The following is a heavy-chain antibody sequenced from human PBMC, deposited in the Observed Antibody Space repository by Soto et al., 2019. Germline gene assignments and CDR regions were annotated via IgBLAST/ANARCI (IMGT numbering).Heavy chain of an antibody. Sequence: QVQLVQSGAEVKKPGASVKVSCKASGYTFTNYGINWVRQAPGQGLELLGWVSAYNGERRYAQRVQARVIMTTDTSTTTAYMELRSLRSDDTAVYYCSRGTSIPASGDYWGQGTLVTVSS. V-gene: IGHV1-18*01. CDR3: SRGTSIPASGDY. D-gene: IGHD6-6*01. CDR2: VSAYNGER. J-gene: IGHJ4*01. CDR1: GYTFTNYG.